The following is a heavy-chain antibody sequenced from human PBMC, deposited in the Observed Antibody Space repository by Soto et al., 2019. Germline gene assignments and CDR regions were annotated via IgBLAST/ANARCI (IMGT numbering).Heavy chain of an antibody. CDR2: ISGSGGST. CDR3: AKGSGEYSSSWYPNYYYYYMDV. Sequence: GGSLRLSCAASGFTFSSYAMSWVRQAPGKGLEWVSAISGSGGSTYYADSVKGRFTISRDNSKNTLYLQMNSLRAEDTAVYYCAKGSGEYSSSWYPNYYYYYMDVWGKGTTVTVSS. V-gene: IGHV3-23*01. CDR1: GFTFSSYA. J-gene: IGHJ6*03. D-gene: IGHD6-13*01.